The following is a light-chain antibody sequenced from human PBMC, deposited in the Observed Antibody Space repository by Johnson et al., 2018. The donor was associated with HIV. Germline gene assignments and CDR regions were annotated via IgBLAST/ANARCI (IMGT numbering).Light chain of an antibody. CDR1: SSNIGNNY. Sequence: QSVLTQPPSVSAAPGQKVTISCSGSSSNIGNNYISWYQQHPGTAPKLLIYANNKRPSGSPDRFSGSKSGTSATLGITGLQTGDEADYYCGTWDSSLSAYV. J-gene: IGLJ1*01. V-gene: IGLV1-51*02. CDR2: ANN. CDR3: GTWDSSLSAYV.